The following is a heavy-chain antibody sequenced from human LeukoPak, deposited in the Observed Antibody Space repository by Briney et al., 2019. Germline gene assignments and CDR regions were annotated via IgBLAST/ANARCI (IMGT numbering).Heavy chain of an antibody. V-gene: IGHV4-34*01. CDR2: INHSGNT. J-gene: IGHJ3*02. CDR3: ARNSSSSRVFDI. D-gene: IGHD6-13*01. Sequence: SETLSLTCAVYGGSFSTYYWSWIRQPPRKGLEWIGQINHSGNTNYNPSLKSRVTISVDTSKNQFSLKLTSVTAADTAVYYCARNSSSSRVFDIWGQGTRVTVSS. CDR1: GGSFSTYY.